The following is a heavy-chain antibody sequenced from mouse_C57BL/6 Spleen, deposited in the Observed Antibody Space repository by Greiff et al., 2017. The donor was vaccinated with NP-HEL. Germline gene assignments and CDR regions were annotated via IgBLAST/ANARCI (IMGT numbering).Heavy chain of an antibody. CDR2: IDPANGNT. Sequence: EVQLQQSVAELVRPGASVKLSCTASGFNIKNTYMHWVKQRPEQGLEWIGRIDPANGNTKYAPKFQGQATITAATSSNTAYLPLSRMTSEDTAIYYCASTAVVESYWYFDVWGTGTTVTVSS. J-gene: IGHJ1*03. CDR3: ASTAVVESYWYFDV. D-gene: IGHD1-1*01. V-gene: IGHV14-3*01. CDR1: GFNIKNTY.